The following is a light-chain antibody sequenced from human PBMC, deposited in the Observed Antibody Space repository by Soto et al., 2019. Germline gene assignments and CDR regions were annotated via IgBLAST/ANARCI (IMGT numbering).Light chain of an antibody. Sequence: DIQMTQSPSTLSATGGDRVTITCRASQSISTWLAWYQQKPGKAPKLLIYEASSLGSGVPSRFSGSGSGTEFTLTISSLQPDDFATYYCQQYNSYWTFGQGTKVEIK. V-gene: IGKV1-5*03. CDR3: QQYNSYWT. CDR1: QSISTW. CDR2: EAS. J-gene: IGKJ1*01.